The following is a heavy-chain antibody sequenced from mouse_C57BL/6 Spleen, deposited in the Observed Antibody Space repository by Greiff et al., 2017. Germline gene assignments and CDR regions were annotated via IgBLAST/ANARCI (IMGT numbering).Heavy chain of an antibody. CDR1: GYTFTDYY. V-gene: IGHV1-26*01. J-gene: IGHJ3*01. Sequence: VQLQQSGPELVKPGASVKISCKASGYTFTDYYMNWVKQSHGKSLEWIGDINPNNGGTSYNQKFKGKATLTVDKSSSTAYMELRSLTSEDSAVYYCARPYDYEAYWGQGTLVTVSA. CDR3: ARPYDYEAY. CDR2: INPNNGGT. D-gene: IGHD2-4*01.